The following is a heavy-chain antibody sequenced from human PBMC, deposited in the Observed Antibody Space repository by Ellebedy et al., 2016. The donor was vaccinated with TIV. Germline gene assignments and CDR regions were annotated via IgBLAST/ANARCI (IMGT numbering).Heavy chain of an antibody. D-gene: IGHD2-2*01. Sequence: GESLKISCAASGFPFSTYVMHWVRQAPGKGLEWAAVIWSDGSSKYYADSVKGRFTISGDSSKKTVYLQMTSLRADDTAVYYCARGGYCSSTSCAPADAFDVWGPGTEVTISS. CDR1: GFPFSTYV. CDR3: ARGGYCSSTSCAPADAFDV. V-gene: IGHV3-33*01. J-gene: IGHJ3*01. CDR2: IWSDGSSK.